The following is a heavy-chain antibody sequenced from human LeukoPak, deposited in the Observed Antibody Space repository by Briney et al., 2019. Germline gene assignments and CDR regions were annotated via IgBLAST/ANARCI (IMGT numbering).Heavy chain of an antibody. CDR3: APLDFWVPST. D-gene: IGHD3-3*01. Sequence: ASVKVSCKVSGYTLNELSIHWVRQAAGKGLEWMGGFDPKYGETVYAQKFQGRVTMAEDTSTDTAYMELSSLRSEDTAVYYCAPLDFWVPSTWGQGTLATVSS. J-gene: IGHJ5*02. CDR2: FDPKYGET. V-gene: IGHV1-24*01. CDR1: GYTLNELS.